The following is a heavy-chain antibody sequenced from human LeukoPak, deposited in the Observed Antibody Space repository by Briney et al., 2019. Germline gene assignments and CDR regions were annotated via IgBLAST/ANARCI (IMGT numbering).Heavy chain of an antibody. J-gene: IGHJ3*02. Sequence: SVKVSCKASGGTFSSYAISWVRQAPGQGLEWMGGIIPIFGTANYAQKFQGRVTITTDESTSTAYMELSSLRSEDTAVYYCTREGVYAPDPSSYHRDAFDIWGQGTVVIVSS. V-gene: IGHV1-69*05. CDR2: IIPIFGTA. D-gene: IGHD3-16*02. CDR3: TREGVYAPDPSSYHRDAFDI. CDR1: GGTFSSYA.